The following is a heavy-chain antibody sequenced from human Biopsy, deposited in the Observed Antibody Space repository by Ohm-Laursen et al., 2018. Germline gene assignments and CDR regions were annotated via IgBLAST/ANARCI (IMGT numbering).Heavy chain of an antibody. Sequence: ASVKVSCKAPRGTFSNYGVNWVRQAPGQGLEWLGGNIPILGTGNYAHQFQDRVTVVADTSTSTATMELRSLRSDDTAVYYCATKLTGYFHHWGQGTLVIVSS. J-gene: IGHJ1*01. D-gene: IGHD3-9*01. CDR2: NIPILGTG. V-gene: IGHV1-69*06. CDR3: ATKLTGYFHH. CDR1: RGTFSNYG.